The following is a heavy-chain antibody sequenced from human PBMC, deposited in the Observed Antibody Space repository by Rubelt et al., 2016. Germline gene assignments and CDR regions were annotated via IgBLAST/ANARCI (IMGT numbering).Heavy chain of an antibody. CDR2: IKQDGSEK. CDR1: W. J-gene: IGHJ3*02. CDR3: AREGWAPIVGATGDAFDI. D-gene: IGHD1-26*01. Sequence: WMSWVRQAPGKGLEWVASIKQDGSEKYYVDSLKGRLTISRDNSKNTVYLQMNSLGAEDTAVYYCAREGWAPIVGATGDAFDIWGQGTMVTVSS. V-gene: IGHV3-7*01.